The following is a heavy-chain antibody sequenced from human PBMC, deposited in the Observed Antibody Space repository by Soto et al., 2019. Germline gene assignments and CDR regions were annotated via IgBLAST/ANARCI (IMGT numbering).Heavy chain of an antibody. CDR3: AKAGEVGSSSWYYFDY. CDR2: ISGSGGST. J-gene: IGHJ4*02. CDR1: GFTFSSYA. D-gene: IGHD6-13*01. Sequence: GGSLRLSCAASGFTFSSYAMSWVRQAPGKGLEWVSAISGSGGSTYYADSVKGRFTISRDNSKNTLYLQMNSLRAEDTAVYYCAKAGEVGSSSWYYFDYWGQGTLVTVSS. V-gene: IGHV3-23*01.